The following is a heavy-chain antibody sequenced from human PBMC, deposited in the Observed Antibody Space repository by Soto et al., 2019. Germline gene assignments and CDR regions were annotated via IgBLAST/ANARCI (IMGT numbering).Heavy chain of an antibody. CDR3: ARTLDCGGMSS. CDR1: GGSISSGDYY. J-gene: IGHJ5*02. Sequence: QVQLQESGPGLVKPSQTLSLTCTVSGGSISSGDYYWSWIRQPPGTGLEWIGYIFYSGSTYYNPSLRSRVTISVDTSKNQFSLRLSSVTAADTAVYYCARTLDCGGMSSWGQGTLVTVSS. V-gene: IGHV4-30-4*01. D-gene: IGHD4-17*01. CDR2: IFYSGST.